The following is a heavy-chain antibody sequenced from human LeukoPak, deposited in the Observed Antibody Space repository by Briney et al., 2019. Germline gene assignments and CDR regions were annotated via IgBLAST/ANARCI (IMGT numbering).Heavy chain of an antibody. Sequence: GASVKVSCKASGYTFTGYYMNWVRQTPGQGLEWMGWINPNSGGTNYAQKFQGRVTMTRDTSISTAYMELSRLRSDDTAVYYCARVAVRYFDWLGENDYWGQGTLVTVSS. CDR2: INPNSGGT. CDR3: ARVAVRYFDWLGENDY. V-gene: IGHV1-2*02. CDR1: GYTFTGYY. D-gene: IGHD3-9*01. J-gene: IGHJ4*02.